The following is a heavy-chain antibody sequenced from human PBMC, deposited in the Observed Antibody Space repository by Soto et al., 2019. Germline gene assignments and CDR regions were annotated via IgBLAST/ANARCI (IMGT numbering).Heavy chain of an antibody. CDR3: ARDFTAYGSGSYLSFDY. CDR1: GYTFTSYG. D-gene: IGHD3-10*01. Sequence: ASVKVSCKASGYTFTSYGISWVRQAPGQGLEWMGWISAYNGNTNYAQKLQGRVTMTTDTSTSTAYMELRSLRSDDTAVYYCARDFTAYGSGSYLSFDYWGQGTLVTVSS. CDR2: ISAYNGNT. J-gene: IGHJ4*02. V-gene: IGHV1-18*01.